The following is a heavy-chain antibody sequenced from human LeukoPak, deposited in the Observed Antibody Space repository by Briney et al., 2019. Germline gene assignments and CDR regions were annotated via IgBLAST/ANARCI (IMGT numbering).Heavy chain of an antibody. CDR3: AKVGEYYYDSSGYCAEYFQH. CDR2: ISGSGGST. CDR1: GFTFSSYA. D-gene: IGHD3-22*01. Sequence: GGSLRLSCAASGFTFSSYAMSWVRQAPGKGLEWDSAISGSGGSTYYADSVKGRFTISRDNSKNTLYLQMNSLRAEDTAVYYCAKVGEYYYDSSGYCAEYFQHWGQGTLVTVSS. J-gene: IGHJ1*01. V-gene: IGHV3-23*01.